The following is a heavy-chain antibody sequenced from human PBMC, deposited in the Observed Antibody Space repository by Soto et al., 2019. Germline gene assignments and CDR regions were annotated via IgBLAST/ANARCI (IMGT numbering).Heavy chain of an antibody. J-gene: IGHJ5*02. CDR1: GVSFSGYY. CDR2: IKQDGSQK. D-gene: IGHD2-15*01. Sequence: LSLTCAVYGVSFSGYYWSWVRQAPGKGLEWVANIKQDGSQKYYVDSVKGRFTIYRDNAKNSLYLQMNSLSAEDTAIYYCARPYCSGGSCYNWFDPWGQGTLVTVSS. V-gene: IGHV3-7*03. CDR3: ARPYCSGGSCYNWFDP.